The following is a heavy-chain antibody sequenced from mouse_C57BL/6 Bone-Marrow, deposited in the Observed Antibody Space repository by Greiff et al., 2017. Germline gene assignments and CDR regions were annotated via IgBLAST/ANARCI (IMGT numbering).Heavy chain of an antibody. CDR3: ARGGHYSRAMDY. CDR2: ISDGGSYT. J-gene: IGHJ4*01. Sequence: EVKLEESGGGLVKPGGSLKLSCAASGFTFSSYAMSWVRQTPEKRLEWVATISDGGSYTYYPDNVKGRFTISRDNAKNNLYLQMSHLKSEDTAMYYCARGGHYSRAMDYWGQGTSVTVSS. D-gene: IGHD2-12*01. CDR1: GFTFSSYA. V-gene: IGHV5-4*03.